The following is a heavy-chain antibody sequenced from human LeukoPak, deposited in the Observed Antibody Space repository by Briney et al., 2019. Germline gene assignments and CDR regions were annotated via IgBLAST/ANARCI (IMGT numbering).Heavy chain of an antibody. Sequence: GGSLRLSCAASGFTFSSYGMHWVRQTPGKGLEWVAIIWYDGSNKYYADSVKGRFTISRDNSKNALYLQMNSLRAEDAAVYYCARQYCAGDCYYDAFDIWGQGTTVTVSS. CDR1: GFTFSSYG. CDR3: ARQYCAGDCYYDAFDI. D-gene: IGHD2-21*02. V-gene: IGHV3-33*01. CDR2: IWYDGSNK. J-gene: IGHJ3*02.